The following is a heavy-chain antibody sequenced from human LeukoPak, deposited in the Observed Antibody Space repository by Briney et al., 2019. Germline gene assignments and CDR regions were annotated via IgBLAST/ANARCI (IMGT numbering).Heavy chain of an antibody. CDR1: GYSISSGFN. J-gene: IGHJ4*02. Sequence: PSETLSLTCAVSGYSISSGFNWGWIRQPPGKGLEYIGNIHHSGSTSYNPSLKSRVTISVDTSKNQFSLTLRFVTAADTAVYYCARYGHYFDYWGPGTLVTVSS. CDR2: IHHSGST. D-gene: IGHD3-10*01. CDR3: ARYGHYFDY. V-gene: IGHV4-38-2*01.